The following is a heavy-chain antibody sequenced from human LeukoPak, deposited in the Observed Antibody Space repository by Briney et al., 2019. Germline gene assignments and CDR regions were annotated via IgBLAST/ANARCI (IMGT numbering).Heavy chain of an antibody. Sequence: PGGSLRLSCAASGFTYSNYGMNWVRQAPGKGLEWVAVISYDGSNKYYADSVKGRFTISRDNSKNTLYLQMNSLRVEDTAVYYCARVSSMLRGPLVIYYFDFWGQGTLVTVSS. CDR3: ARVSSMLRGPLVIYYFDF. CDR2: ISYDGSNK. V-gene: IGHV3-30*03. CDR1: GFTYSNYG. J-gene: IGHJ4*02. D-gene: IGHD3-10*01.